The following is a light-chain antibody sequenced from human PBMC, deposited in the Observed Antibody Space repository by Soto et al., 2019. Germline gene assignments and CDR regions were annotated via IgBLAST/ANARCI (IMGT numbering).Light chain of an antibody. CDR3: QQRSNWPRT. Sequence: EIVLTHSPATLSLSPGERDTLSCRASQSVSSYLAWYQQKPGQAPRLLIYDASNRATGIPARFSGSGSGTDFTLTISSLEPEDFAVYYCQQRSNWPRTFGQGTKVDIK. V-gene: IGKV3-11*01. CDR2: DAS. J-gene: IGKJ1*01. CDR1: QSVSSY.